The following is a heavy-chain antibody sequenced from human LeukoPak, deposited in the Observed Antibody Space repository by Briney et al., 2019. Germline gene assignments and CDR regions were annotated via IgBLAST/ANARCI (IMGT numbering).Heavy chain of an antibody. CDR3: ARVPKEWWELLSVFDY. J-gene: IGHJ4*02. V-gene: IGHV1-18*01. D-gene: IGHD1-26*01. CDR1: GYTFTSYG. CDR2: ISAYNGNT. Sequence: ASVKVSCKASGYTFTSYGISWVRQAPGQGLEWMGWISAYNGNTNYAQKLQGRVTMTTDTSTSTAYMELRSLRSDDTAVYYCARVPKEWWELLSVFDYWGQGTLVTVSS.